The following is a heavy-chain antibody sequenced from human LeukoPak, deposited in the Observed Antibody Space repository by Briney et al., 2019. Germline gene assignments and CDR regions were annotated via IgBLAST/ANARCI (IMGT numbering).Heavy chain of an antibody. J-gene: IGHJ5*02. CDR2: IRSKGNSYAT. D-gene: IGHD1-26*01. V-gene: IGHV3-73*01. CDR3: TRDSGTYNWLDP. Sequence: PGGSLRLSCAASGFTFSDSAIHWVRQASGKGLEWVGRIRSKGNSYATAYAASVKGRFTISRDDSKNMAFLQMSGLKTEDTALYFCTRDSGTYNWLDPWGQGTLVTVSS. CDR1: GFTFSDSA.